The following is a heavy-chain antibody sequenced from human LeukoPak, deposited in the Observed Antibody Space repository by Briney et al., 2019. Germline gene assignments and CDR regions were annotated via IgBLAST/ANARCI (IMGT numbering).Heavy chain of an antibody. D-gene: IGHD3-10*01. CDR2: ISSSSSYI. CDR3: ARGDVYYYGSGSYYSPFDY. Sequence: GGSLRLSCAASGFTFSSYSMNWVRQAPGKGLEWVSSISSSSSYIYYADSVKGRFTISRDNAENSLYLQMNSLRAEDTAVYYCARGDVYYYGSGSYYSPFDYWGQGTLVTVSS. CDR1: GFTFSSYS. V-gene: IGHV3-21*01. J-gene: IGHJ4*02.